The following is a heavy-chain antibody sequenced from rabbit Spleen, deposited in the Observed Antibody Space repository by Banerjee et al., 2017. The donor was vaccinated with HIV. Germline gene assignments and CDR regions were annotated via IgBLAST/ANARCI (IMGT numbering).Heavy chain of an antibody. J-gene: IGHJ6*01. D-gene: IGHD1-1*01. Sequence: QSLEESGGGLVKPGASLTLTCKASGLDFSGDSYDSYMCWVRQAPGKGLEWIACIDIGSSGFTYFASWAKGRITNSKTSSTTVTLQMTSLTAADTATYFCARDTSSSFSSYGMDLWGPGTLVTVS. CDR1: GLDFSGDSY. CDR3: ARDTSSSFSSYGMDL. CDR2: IDIGSSGFT. V-gene: IGHV1S40*01.